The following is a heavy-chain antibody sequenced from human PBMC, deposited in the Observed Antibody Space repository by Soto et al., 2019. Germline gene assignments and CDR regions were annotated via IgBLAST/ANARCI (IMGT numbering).Heavy chain of an antibody. CDR1: GGTFSSYA. CDR3: ARDTFEYSSSSDPYTWFDP. V-gene: IGHV1-69*13. CDR2: IIPIFGTA. D-gene: IGHD6-6*01. J-gene: IGHJ5*02. Sequence: SVKVSCKASGGTFSSYAISWVRQAPGQGLEWMGGIIPIFGTANYAQKFQGRVTITADESTSTAYMELSSLRSEDTAVYYCARDTFEYSSSSDPYTWFDPWGQGTLVTVSS.